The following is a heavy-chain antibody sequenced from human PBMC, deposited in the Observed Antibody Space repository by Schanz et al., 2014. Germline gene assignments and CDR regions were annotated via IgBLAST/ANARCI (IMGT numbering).Heavy chain of an antibody. CDR1: GFNLRRYS. Sequence: QLVESGGGLVKPGGSLRLSCATSGFNLRRYSMNWVRQAPGGGLEWVSVIYSGDNTYYADSVKGRFTISGDNSKNTVYLQMNSLRAEDTAVYFCASLIGTTSAHFYGMDVWGQGTTVTVSS. CDR2: IYSGDNT. V-gene: IGHV3-66*01. D-gene: IGHD1-7*01. CDR3: ASLIGTTSAHFYGMDV. J-gene: IGHJ6*02.